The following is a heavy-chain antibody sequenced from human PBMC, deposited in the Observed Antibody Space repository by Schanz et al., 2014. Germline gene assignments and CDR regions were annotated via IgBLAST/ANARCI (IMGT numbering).Heavy chain of an antibody. CDR2: ISYDGSKK. J-gene: IGHJ3*02. Sequence: QVQLVESGGGVVQPGRSLRLSCAASGFMFSSYGMHWVRQAPGKGLEWVGVISYDGSKKSYADSVKGRFTISRDNSKNTLYLQMNSLRPEDTAVYYCARGGFGELSAFDIWGQGTRVTVSP. CDR1: GFMFSSYG. V-gene: IGHV3-30*03. D-gene: IGHD3-10*01. CDR3: ARGGFGELSAFDI.